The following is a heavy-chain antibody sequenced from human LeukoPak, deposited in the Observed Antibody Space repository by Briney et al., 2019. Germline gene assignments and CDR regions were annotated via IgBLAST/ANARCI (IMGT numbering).Heavy chain of an antibody. V-gene: IGHV3-23*01. J-gene: IGHJ4*02. Sequence: GGSLRLSCAASGFTFTNYAMSWFRQAPGKGLEWVSTITGGGVDTYYADSVKGRFTISRDNSKNSLYLQMNSLRAEDTAVYYCARDLGKYYYDSSGPAGYWGQGTLVTVSS. CDR1: GFTFTNYA. CDR2: ITGGGVDT. D-gene: IGHD3-22*01. CDR3: ARDLGKYYYDSSGPAGY.